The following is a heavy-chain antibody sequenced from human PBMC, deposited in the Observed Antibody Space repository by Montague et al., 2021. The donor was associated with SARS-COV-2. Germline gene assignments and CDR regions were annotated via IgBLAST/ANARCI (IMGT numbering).Heavy chain of an antibody. D-gene: IGHD5-18*01. CDR3: ARETFSGYSYGRGSYYYYDGMDV. V-gene: IGHV4-61*02. Sequence: SGSTNYNPSLKSRVTISVDTSKNQFSLKLSSVTAADTAVYYCARETFSGYSYGRGSYYYYDGMDVSGQGTTVTVSS. J-gene: IGHJ6*01. CDR2: SGST.